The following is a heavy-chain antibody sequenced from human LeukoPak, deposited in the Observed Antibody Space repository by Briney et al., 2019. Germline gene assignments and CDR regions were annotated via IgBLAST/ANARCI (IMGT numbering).Heavy chain of an antibody. V-gene: IGHV3-23*01. CDR3: AKLGGHPLHNYYVGV. CDR2: ISASGGST. D-gene: IGHD3-16*01. J-gene: IGHJ6*03. Sequence: GGSLRLSCAASGFTFSSYAMSWVRQAPGKGLEWVSAISASGGSTYHADSVKGRFTISRDNSKNTLYLQMNSLGAEDTAVYYCAKLGGHPLHNYYVGVWGKGTTVAVSS. CDR1: GFTFSSYA.